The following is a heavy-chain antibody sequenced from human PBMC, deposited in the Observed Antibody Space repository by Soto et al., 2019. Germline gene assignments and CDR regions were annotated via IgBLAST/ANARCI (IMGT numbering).Heavy chain of an antibody. J-gene: IGHJ3*02. Sequence: SETLSLTCAVYGGSFCGYYWSWIRQHPGKGLEWIGEINHSGSTNYNPSLKSRVTISVDTSKNQFSLKLSSVTAADTAVYYCARATDSSGYRDAFDIWGQGTMVTVSS. CDR2: INHSGST. CDR1: GGSFCGYY. CDR3: ARATDSSGYRDAFDI. V-gene: IGHV4-34*01. D-gene: IGHD3-22*01.